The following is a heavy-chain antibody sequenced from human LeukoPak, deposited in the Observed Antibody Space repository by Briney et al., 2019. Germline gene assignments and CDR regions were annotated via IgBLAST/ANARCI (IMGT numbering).Heavy chain of an antibody. Sequence: GGSLRLSCAASGFSVSNNYVTWVRQPPGKGLEWVSAISGSGGSTYYADSVKGRFTISRDNSKNTLYLQMNSLRAEDTAVYYCAKVRTSADSSSSPYYFDYWGQGTLVTVSS. V-gene: IGHV3-23*01. D-gene: IGHD6-6*01. J-gene: IGHJ4*02. CDR3: AKVRTSADSSSSPYYFDY. CDR1: GFSVSNNY. CDR2: ISGSGGST.